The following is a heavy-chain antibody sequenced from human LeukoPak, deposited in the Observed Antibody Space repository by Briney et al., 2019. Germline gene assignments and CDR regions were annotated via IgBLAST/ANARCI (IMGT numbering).Heavy chain of an antibody. CDR1: GFTFSSYG. CDR3: ARGAIVGANFDY. CDR2: IRYDGSNK. D-gene: IGHD1-26*01. V-gene: IGHV3-30*02. J-gene: IGHJ4*02. Sequence: GGSLRLSCAASGFTFSSYGMHWVRQAPGKGLEWVAFIRYDGSNKYYADSVKGRFTISRDNSKNTLYLQMNSLRAEDTAVYYCARGAIVGANFDYWGQGTLVTVSS.